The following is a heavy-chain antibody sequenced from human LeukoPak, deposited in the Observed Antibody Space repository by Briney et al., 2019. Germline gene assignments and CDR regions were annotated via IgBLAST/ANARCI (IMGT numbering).Heavy chain of an antibody. D-gene: IGHD3-10*01. J-gene: IGHJ6*03. CDR1: GFTFSSYW. V-gene: IGHV3-7*01. CDR3: ARLRITMVRGVIIEDYYYYYMDV. CDR2: IKEDGSEK. Sequence: PGGSLRLSCAASGFTFSSYWMSWVRQAPGKGLEWVANIKEDGSEKDYVDSVKGRFTISRDNAKNSLYLQMNSLRAEDTAVYYCARLRITMVRGVIIEDYYYYYMDVWGKGTTVTVSS.